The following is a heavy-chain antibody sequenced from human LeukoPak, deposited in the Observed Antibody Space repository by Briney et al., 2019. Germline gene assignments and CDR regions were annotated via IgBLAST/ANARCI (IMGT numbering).Heavy chain of an antibody. CDR1: GYTFTGYY. V-gene: IGHV1-2*02. CDR3: ARGPGDQLLYNFDY. J-gene: IGHJ4*02. Sequence: ASVKVSCKASGYTFTGYYMHWARQAPGQGLEWMGWINPNSGGTNYAQKFQGRVTMTRDTSISTAYMELSRLRSDDTAVYYCARGPGDQLLYNFDYWGQGTLVTVSS. CDR2: INPNSGGT. D-gene: IGHD2-2*02.